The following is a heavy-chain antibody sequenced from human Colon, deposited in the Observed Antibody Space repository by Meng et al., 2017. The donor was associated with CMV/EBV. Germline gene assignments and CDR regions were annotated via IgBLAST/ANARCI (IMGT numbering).Heavy chain of an antibody. CDR1: GFIFNDFV. Sequence: GGSLRLSCAASGFIFNDFVMHWVRQAPGKGLEWVATVNWNSGAIHYAASVKGRFTISRDNAKNSLSLQMNSLRPEDTALYYCVKAQTTTQSNYFGDWGQGSVVTVSS. J-gene: IGHJ1*01. CDR3: VKAQTTTQSNYFGD. D-gene: IGHD3-10*01. CDR2: VNWNSGAI. V-gene: IGHV3-9*01.